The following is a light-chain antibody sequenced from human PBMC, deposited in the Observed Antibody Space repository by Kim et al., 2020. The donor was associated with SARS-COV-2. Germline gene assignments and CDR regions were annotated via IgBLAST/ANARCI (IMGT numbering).Light chain of an antibody. Sequence: GQKVTISCSGSSSNIGSNHVSWYQQFPGTAPKLLIYDNNKRPSGTPDRFSGSKSGTSATLGITGLQTGDEADYYCGTWDSSLSAWVFGGGTQLTVL. CDR2: DNN. J-gene: IGLJ2*01. CDR3: GTWDSSLSAWV. CDR1: SSNIGSNH. V-gene: IGLV1-51*01.